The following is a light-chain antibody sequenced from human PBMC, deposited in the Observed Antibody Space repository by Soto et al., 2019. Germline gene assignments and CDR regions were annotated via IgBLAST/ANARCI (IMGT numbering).Light chain of an antibody. CDR1: QALSNY. Sequence: EIAFSQSPSFLSASVGDTGTITCRASQALSNYLAWYQQKPGKAPDLLIYSASTLQSGVPSRFSGSGSETEFSLTIRALQPEDFATYYCQQLSRYPLTFGGGTKVDIK. CDR2: SAS. V-gene: IGKV1-9*01. J-gene: IGKJ4*01. CDR3: QQLSRYPLT.